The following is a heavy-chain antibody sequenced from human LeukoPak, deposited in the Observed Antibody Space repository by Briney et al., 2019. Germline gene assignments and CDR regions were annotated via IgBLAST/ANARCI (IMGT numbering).Heavy chain of an antibody. CDR3: ARDAGGAWPFDY. Sequence: PGGSLRLSCAASGFTFTSYSMHWVRQAPGKGLEWVAVISYDGSNKYYADSVKGRFTISRDNSKNEMFLKMNSLKADDTATYYCARDAGGAWPFDYWGQGTRVIVSS. J-gene: IGHJ4*02. V-gene: IGHV3-30-3*01. CDR2: ISYDGSNK. D-gene: IGHD4-17*01. CDR1: GFTFTSYS.